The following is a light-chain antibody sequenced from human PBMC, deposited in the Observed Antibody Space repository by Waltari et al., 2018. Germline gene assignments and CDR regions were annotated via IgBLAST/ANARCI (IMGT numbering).Light chain of an antibody. CDR2: WAS. Sequence: DIVMTQSPDSLAVSLGERAIINCKSSQYVLYSSNNKNYLAWYQQKPGQPPKLLIYWASARESGVPDRFSGSGSGTDFTLTISSLQAEDVAVYYCQQYYSTPRTFGQGTKVEIK. CDR3: QQYYSTPRT. V-gene: IGKV4-1*01. CDR1: QYVLYSSNNKNY. J-gene: IGKJ1*01.